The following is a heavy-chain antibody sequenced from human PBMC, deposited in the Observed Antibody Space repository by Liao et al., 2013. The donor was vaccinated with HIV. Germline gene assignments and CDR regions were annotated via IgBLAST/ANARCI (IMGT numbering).Heavy chain of an antibody. CDR2: IYISGST. CDR3: ARDVVNWFDP. CDR1: GDSISSHY. V-gene: IGHV4-4*07. D-gene: IGHD2-15*01. Sequence: QVQLQESGPGLVKPSETLSLTCTVSGDSISSHYWSWIRQPAGKGLEWVGRIYISGSTNYNPSLKSRVTISLDTSKHQFSLRLSSVTATDTAVYYCARDVVNWFDPWGQGTLVTVSS. J-gene: IGHJ5*02.